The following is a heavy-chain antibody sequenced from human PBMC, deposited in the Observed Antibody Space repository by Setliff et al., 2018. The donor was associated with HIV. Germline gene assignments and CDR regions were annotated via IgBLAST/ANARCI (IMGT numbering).Heavy chain of an antibody. CDR2: IYTNGAT. D-gene: IGHD2-15*01. V-gene: IGHV4-61*09. Sequence: PSETLSLTCTVSGGSISSGPYFWSWIRQPAGKAVEWMGHIYTNGATKYNPSLKGRVTISRDTSKNQFSLKLTPVTAADTAVYYCARAKGYDYYMDVWGRGTTVTVSS. J-gene: IGHJ6*03. CDR1: GGSISSGPYF. CDR3: ARAKGYDYYMDV.